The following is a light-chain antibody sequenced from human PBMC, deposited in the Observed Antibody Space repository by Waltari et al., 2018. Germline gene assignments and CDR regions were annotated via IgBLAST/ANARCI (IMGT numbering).Light chain of an antibody. CDR1: SSDIGGYNY. Sequence: QSALTQPRSVSGSPGQSVTISRTGTSSDIGGYNYVSWYQQHPGKAPKLMIYDVSERPSGVPDRFSVSKSGNTASLTISGLQAEDEADYYCCSFAGTYTIFGGGTRLTVL. CDR2: DVS. V-gene: IGLV2-11*01. J-gene: IGLJ2*01. CDR3: CSFAGTYTI.